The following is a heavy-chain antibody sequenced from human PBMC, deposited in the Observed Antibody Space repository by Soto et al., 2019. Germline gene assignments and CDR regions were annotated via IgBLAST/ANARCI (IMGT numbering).Heavy chain of an antibody. V-gene: IGHV1-3*01. J-gene: IGHJ6*02. D-gene: IGHD3-10*01. Sequence: QVQLVQSGAEVKKPGASVKVSCKASGYTFTSYAMHWVRQAPGQRLEWMGWINAGNGNTKYSQKFQGRVTITRDTSASTAYMELSSLRSEDTAVYYCARVHYYGSGRETPPVENYGMDVWGQGTTVTVSS. CDR3: ARVHYYGSGRETPPVENYGMDV. CDR2: INAGNGNT. CDR1: GYTFTSYA.